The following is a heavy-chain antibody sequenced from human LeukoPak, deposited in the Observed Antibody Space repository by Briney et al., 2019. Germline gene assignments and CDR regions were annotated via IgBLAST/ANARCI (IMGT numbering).Heavy chain of an antibody. CDR3: ASSGSYYFPFDY. CDR2: ISGSGGST. CDR1: GFTFSSYA. D-gene: IGHD3-10*01. V-gene: IGHV3-23*01. Sequence: GGSLRLSCAASGFTFSSYAMSWVRQAPGKGLEWVSAISGSGGSTYYADSVKGRFTISRDNSKNTLYLQMNSLRAEDTAIYYCASSGSYYFPFDYWGQGILATVSS. J-gene: IGHJ4*02.